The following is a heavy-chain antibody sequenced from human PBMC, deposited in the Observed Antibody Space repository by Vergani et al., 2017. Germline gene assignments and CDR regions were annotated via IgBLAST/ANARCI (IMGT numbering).Heavy chain of an antibody. Sequence: QVQLVESGGGVVQPGRSLRLSCAASGFTFSSYAMHWVRQAPGKGLEWVAVISYDGSNKYYADSVKGRFTISRDNSKNTLYLQMNSLRAEDTAVYYCARDLPDYCGSFDYWGQGTLVTVSS. CDR1: GFTFSSYA. D-gene: IGHD4-23*01. CDR2: ISYDGSNK. V-gene: IGHV3-30-3*01. CDR3: ARDLPDYCGSFDY. J-gene: IGHJ4*02.